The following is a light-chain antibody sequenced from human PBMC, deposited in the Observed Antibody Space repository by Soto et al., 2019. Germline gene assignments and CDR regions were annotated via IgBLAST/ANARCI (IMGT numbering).Light chain of an antibody. CDR2: NTN. CDR1: SGSVSTSYS. V-gene: IGLV8-61*01. J-gene: IGLJ2*01. Sequence: QTVVTQEPSFSVSPGGTVTLTCGLSSGSVSTSYSPSWYQQTPGQAPRTLIYNTNTRSSGVPDRFSGSNLGNKAALTITGAQADDESDYYCVLHMGSGIWVFGGGTKLTVL. CDR3: VLHMGSGIWV.